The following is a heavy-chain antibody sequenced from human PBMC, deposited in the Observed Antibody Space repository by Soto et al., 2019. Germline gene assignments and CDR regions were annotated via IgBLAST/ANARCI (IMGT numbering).Heavy chain of an antibody. V-gene: IGHV4-34*01. J-gene: IGHJ4*02. Sequence: SETLSLTCAVYGGSFRGYYWSWIRQPPGKGLEWIGEINHSGSTNYNPSLKSRVTISVDTSKNQFSLKLSSVTAADTAVYYCAGLLYDDSSGSMEWGSFDYWGQGTLVTVSS. CDR2: INHSGST. D-gene: IGHD3-22*01. CDR1: GGSFRGYY. CDR3: AGLLYDDSSGSMEWGSFDY.